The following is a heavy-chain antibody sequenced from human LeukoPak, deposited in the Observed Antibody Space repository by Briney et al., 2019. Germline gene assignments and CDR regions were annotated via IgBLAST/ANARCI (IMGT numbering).Heavy chain of an antibody. CDR2: IYSGGTT. D-gene: IGHD6-13*01. V-gene: IGHV3-53*01. Sequence: GGSLRLSCAVSGFTVSGNYMSWVRQAPGKGLEWVSLIYSGGTTYYADSVKGRFTISRDNSKNTLYLQMNSLRVEDTAVYYCARETIAAAVGYWGQGTLVTVSS. CDR3: ARETIAAAVGY. CDR1: GFTVSGNY. J-gene: IGHJ4*02.